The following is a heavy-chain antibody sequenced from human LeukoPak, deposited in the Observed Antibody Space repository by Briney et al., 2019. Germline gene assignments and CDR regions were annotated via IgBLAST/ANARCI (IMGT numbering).Heavy chain of an antibody. CDR2: IGGSGGST. CDR1: GFTFSGYA. CDR3: AKRMGVSWSTNWFDP. D-gene: IGHD6-13*01. J-gene: IGHJ5*02. V-gene: IGHV3-23*01. Sequence: TGGSLRLSCAASGFTFSGYAMSWVRQAPGKGLEWVSTIGGSGGSTYYADSVKGRFTISRDNSKNTLYLQMNSLRADDTAVYYCAKRMGVSWSTNWFDPWGQGTLVTVSS.